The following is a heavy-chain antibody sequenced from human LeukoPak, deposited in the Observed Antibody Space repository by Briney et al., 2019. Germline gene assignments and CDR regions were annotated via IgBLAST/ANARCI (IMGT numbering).Heavy chain of an antibody. Sequence: GGSLRLSRAASGFTFSTYGMHWVRQAPGKGLEWMTFIQAGGDEKYYAESVKGRFTVSRDNSKNTLYLQMNSLRAEDTAVYYCARDTPGYGGDDFGYWGQGALVTVSS. CDR1: GFTFSTYG. D-gene: IGHD4-23*01. CDR2: IQAGGDEK. V-gene: IGHV3-30*02. J-gene: IGHJ4*02. CDR3: ARDTPGYGGDDFGY.